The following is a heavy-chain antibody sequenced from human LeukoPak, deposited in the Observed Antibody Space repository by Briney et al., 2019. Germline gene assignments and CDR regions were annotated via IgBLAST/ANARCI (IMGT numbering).Heavy chain of an antibody. CDR3: ARDYYDSSGYFDY. Sequence: GGSLRLSCAASGFRFSDYTMTWVRQAPGKGPEWVSAIGGRGGSTYYADSLGGRFTISRDNSKDMLYLQMNSLRAEDTAVYYCARDYYDSSGYFDYWGQGTLVTVSS. CDR1: GFRFSDYT. D-gene: IGHD3-22*01. V-gene: IGHV3-23*01. J-gene: IGHJ4*02. CDR2: IGGRGGST.